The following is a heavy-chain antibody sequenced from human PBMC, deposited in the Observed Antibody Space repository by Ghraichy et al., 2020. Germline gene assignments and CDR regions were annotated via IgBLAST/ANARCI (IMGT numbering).Heavy chain of an antibody. D-gene: IGHD1/OR15-1a*01. CDR1: GFTFDNYD. CDR3: AKEIEAWNKDDYVDY. CDR2: ISYDASNK. V-gene: IGHV3-30*18. J-gene: IGHJ4*02. Sequence: GGSLRLSCAASGFTFDNYDMHWVRQAPGRGLEWVSVISYDASNKYYADSVKGRFTISRDNSKNTLFLQMNSLRPEDTAVYYCAKEIEAWNKDDYVDYWCQGTLFTVSP.